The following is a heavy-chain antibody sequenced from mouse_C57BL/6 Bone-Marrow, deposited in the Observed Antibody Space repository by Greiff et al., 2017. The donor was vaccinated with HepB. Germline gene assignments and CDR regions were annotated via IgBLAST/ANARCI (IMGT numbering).Heavy chain of an antibody. J-gene: IGHJ2*01. CDR2: INPYNGGT. CDR1: GYTFTDYY. CDR3: ARDPYYGSSPRFDY. D-gene: IGHD1-1*01. Sequence: EVQLQQSGPVLVKPGASVKMSCKASGYTFTDYYMNWVKQSHGKSLEWIGVINPYNGGTSYNQKFKGKATLTVDKSSSTAYMELNSLTSEDSAVYYCARDPYYGSSPRFDYWGQGTTLTVSS. V-gene: IGHV1-19*01.